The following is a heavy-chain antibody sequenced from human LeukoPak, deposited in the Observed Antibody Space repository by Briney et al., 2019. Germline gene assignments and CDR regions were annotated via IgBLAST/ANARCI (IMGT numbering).Heavy chain of an antibody. CDR1: GFTFRNYV. CDR2: TSSDLNVK. D-gene: IGHD3-22*01. Sequence: QPGGSLRLSCAASGFTFRNYVIHWVRQAPGKGLEWVAVTSSDLNVKLYADSVKGRFTVSRDNSKNTLYLQMNSLRADDTAVYYCARITGNYYEIDYWGQGTLVTVSS. V-gene: IGHV3-30-3*01. J-gene: IGHJ4*02. CDR3: ARITGNYYEIDY.